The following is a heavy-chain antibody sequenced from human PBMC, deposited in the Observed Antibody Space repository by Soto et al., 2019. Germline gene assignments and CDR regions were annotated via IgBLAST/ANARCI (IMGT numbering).Heavy chain of an antibody. J-gene: IGHJ4*02. CDR2: ISYDGSNK. V-gene: IGHV3-30-3*01. CDR3: ARDSQPWYYYDCSGYSVTSDY. Sequence: GGSLRLSCAASGFTFSSYAMHWVRQAPGKGLEWVAVISYDGSNKYYADSVKGRFTISRDNSKNTLYLQMNSLRAEDTAVYYCARDSQPWYYYDCSGYSVTSDYWGQGTLVTVSS. D-gene: IGHD3-22*01. CDR1: GFTFSSYA.